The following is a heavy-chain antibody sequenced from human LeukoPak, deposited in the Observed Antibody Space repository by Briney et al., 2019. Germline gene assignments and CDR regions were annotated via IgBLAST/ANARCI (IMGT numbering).Heavy chain of an antibody. CDR2: INPNSGGT. Sequence: GASVKVSCKASGYTFTGYYMHWVRQAPGQGLEWMGRINPNSGGTNYAQKFQGRVTMTRDTSISTAYMELSRLRSDDTAVYYCARERGRLWYDSSGYNNWGQGTLVTVSS. CDR3: ARERGRLWYDSSGYNN. CDR1: GYTFTGYY. J-gene: IGHJ4*02. V-gene: IGHV1-2*06. D-gene: IGHD3-22*01.